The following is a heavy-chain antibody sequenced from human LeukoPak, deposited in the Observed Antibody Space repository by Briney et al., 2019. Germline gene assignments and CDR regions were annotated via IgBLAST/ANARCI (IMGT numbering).Heavy chain of an antibody. CDR1: GYTFTSHS. J-gene: IGHJ4*02. D-gene: IGHD3-22*01. Sequence: ASVKVSCKASGYTFTSHSIRWVRQAPGQGPEWMGWISVHNGNTNFAQKLQGRVTMTTDTSTSTAYMELRSLRSDDTAVYYCARGASSYYDSSDYFDSWGQGTLVTVSS. CDR3: ARGASSYYDSSDYFDS. CDR2: ISVHNGNT. V-gene: IGHV1-18*01.